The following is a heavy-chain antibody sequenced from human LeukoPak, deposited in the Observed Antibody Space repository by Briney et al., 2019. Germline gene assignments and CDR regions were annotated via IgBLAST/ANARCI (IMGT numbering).Heavy chain of an antibody. CDR2: ISWNSGSI. CDR3: ARDSGYSSGWPNWFDP. Sequence: GRSLRLSCAASGFTFDDYAMHWVRQAPGKGLEWVSGISWNSGSIGYADSVKGRFTISRDNAKNSLYLQMNSLRAEDTAVYYCARDSGYSSGWPNWFDPWGQGTLVTVSS. V-gene: IGHV3-9*01. D-gene: IGHD6-19*01. J-gene: IGHJ5*02. CDR1: GFTFDDYA.